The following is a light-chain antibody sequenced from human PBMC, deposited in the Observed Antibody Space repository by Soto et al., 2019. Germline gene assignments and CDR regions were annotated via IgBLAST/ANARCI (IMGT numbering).Light chain of an antibody. V-gene: IGKV1-33*01. CDR2: GAS. CDR1: QDIKTS. Sequence: DIQITQSPSSLSASVGARVRITCQASQDIKTSSSWFQHKPGRAPKLLIYGASYLETGVPSRFRGSGSGTDFNLTISSQQPEDIATYYCQHYNNRPPFTFGPGTIVDIK. J-gene: IGKJ3*01. CDR3: QHYNNRPPFT.